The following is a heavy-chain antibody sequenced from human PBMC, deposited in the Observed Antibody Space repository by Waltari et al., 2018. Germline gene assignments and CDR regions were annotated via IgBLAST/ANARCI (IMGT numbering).Heavy chain of an antibody. J-gene: IGHJ3*01. CDR3: ATYIGASVGTAAFDV. D-gene: IGHD5-12*01. Sequence: WLRPPPGQGLEWIGTISYAGTTYTNPSLRSRLTMSRDTSKNQLSLTLGSTTAADTAVYYCATYIGASVGTAAFDVWGQGTMVTVSS. V-gene: IGHV4-39*01. CDR2: ISYAGTT.